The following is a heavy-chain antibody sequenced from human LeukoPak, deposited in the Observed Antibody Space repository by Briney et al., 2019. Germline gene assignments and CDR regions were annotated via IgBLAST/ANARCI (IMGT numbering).Heavy chain of an antibody. D-gene: IGHD1-14*01. J-gene: IGHJ4*02. Sequence: GGSLRLSCAASGFTFNSYAMHWVRQAPGKGLEWVAFISYDGTNKYYADSVKGRFTISRDNSKNTLYLQMDSLRAEDTAVYYCARYRNGGNFDYWGQGTLVTVSP. CDR1: GFTFNSYA. CDR2: ISYDGTNK. V-gene: IGHV3-30-3*01. CDR3: ARYRNGGNFDY.